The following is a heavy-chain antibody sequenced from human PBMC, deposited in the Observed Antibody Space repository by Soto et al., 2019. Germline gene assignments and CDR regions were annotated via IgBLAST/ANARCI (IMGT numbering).Heavy chain of an antibody. J-gene: IGHJ5*02. V-gene: IGHV4-34*01. CDR1: VVSLSRYY. Sequence: SETLSLTCDFYVVSLSRYYWNWIRHPPGKGLEWLGEINHSGSTNYNPYLESRVTISLDTSKTQFSLKLTSVTAADTAVYYCARGEGRLAATWFDPWGQGTLVTGS. CDR2: INHSGST. D-gene: IGHD6-13*01. CDR3: ARGEGRLAATWFDP.